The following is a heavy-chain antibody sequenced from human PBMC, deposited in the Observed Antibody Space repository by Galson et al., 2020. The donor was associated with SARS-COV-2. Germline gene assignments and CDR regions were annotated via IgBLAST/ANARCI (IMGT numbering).Heavy chain of an antibody. V-gene: IGHV4-59*01. D-gene: IGHD4-4*01. CDR1: GGSISSYY. CDR2: LHYDGTT. CDR3: ANNDYNNYAVAFDP. J-gene: IGHJ5*02. Sequence: SETLSLTCTVSGGSISSYYLSWIRQPPGEGLEWIGYLHYDGTTNYNPSLRSRVTISRDTSRNQFSLNLTSVTAADTAVYYCANNDYNNYAVAFDPWGQGTQVTVSS.